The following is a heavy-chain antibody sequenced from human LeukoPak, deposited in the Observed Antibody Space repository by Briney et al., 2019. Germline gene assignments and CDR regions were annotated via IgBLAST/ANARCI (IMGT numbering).Heavy chain of an antibody. CDR1: GFTFSSYW. Sequence: GGSLRLSCAASGFTFSSYWMSWVRQAPGKGLEWVANIKQDGSEKYYVDSVKGRFTISRDNAKNSLYLQMNSLRAEDTAVYYCAREGAAAGIIYYFYYMDVWGKGTTVTVSS. V-gene: IGHV3-7*01. CDR3: AREGAAAGIIYYFYYMDV. D-gene: IGHD6-13*01. CDR2: IKQDGSEK. J-gene: IGHJ6*03.